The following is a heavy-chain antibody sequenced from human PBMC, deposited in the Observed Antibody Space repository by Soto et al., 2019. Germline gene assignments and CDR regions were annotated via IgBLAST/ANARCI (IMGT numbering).Heavy chain of an antibody. J-gene: IGHJ6*02. CDR1: GFTFSGSA. Sequence: GGSLRLSCAASGFTFSGSAMHWVRQASGKGLEWVGRIRSKANSYATAYAVSVKGRFTISRDDSKNTAYLQMNSLKTEDTAVYYCTRHSVFYGMDVWGQGSTVTVSS. CDR3: TRHSVFYGMDV. CDR2: IRSKANSYAT. D-gene: IGHD3-10*01. V-gene: IGHV3-73*01.